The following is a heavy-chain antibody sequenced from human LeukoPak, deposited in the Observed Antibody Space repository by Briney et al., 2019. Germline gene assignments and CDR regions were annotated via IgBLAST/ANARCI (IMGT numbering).Heavy chain of an antibody. V-gene: IGHV3-74*01. CDR2: IQTDGSST. J-gene: IGHJ6*03. Sequence: GGSLRLSCAASGFTFSSYWMHWVRQAPGKGLVWVSRIQTDGSSTNYADSVKGRFTISRDNAENSLYLQMNSLRVEDTAVYYCAREHYFYHMDGWGEGTTVTVSS. CDR1: GFTFSSYW. CDR3: AREHYFYHMDG.